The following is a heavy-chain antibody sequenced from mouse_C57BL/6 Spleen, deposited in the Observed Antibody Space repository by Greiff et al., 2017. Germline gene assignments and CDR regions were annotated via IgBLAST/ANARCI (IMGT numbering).Heavy chain of an antibody. CDR1: GYTFTSYW. V-gene: IGHV1-59*01. CDR2: IDPSDSYT. J-gene: IGHJ2*01. Sequence: QVQLQQPGAELVRPGTSVKLSCKASGYTFTSYWMHWVKPRPGQGLEWIGVIDPSDSYTNYNQKFKGKATLTVDTSSSTAYMQLSSLTSEDSAVYYCARIYYGNSLFDYWGQGTTLTVSS. CDR3: ARIYYGNSLFDY. D-gene: IGHD2-1*01.